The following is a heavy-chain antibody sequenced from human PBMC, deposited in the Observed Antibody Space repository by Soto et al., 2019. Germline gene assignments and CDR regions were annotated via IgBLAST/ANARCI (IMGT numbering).Heavy chain of an antibody. CDR1: GFTFSSYS. D-gene: IGHD4-17*01. CDR2: ISSSSSYI. V-gene: IGHV3-21*01. Sequence: EVQLVESGGGLVKPGGSLRLSCAASGFTFSSYSMNWVRQAPGKGLEWVSSISSSSSYIYYADSVKGRFTISRDNAKNSLYLQMNSLRAEDTAVYYCASGFYGDYSYGMDVWGQGTTVTVSS. CDR3: ASGFYGDYSYGMDV. J-gene: IGHJ6*02.